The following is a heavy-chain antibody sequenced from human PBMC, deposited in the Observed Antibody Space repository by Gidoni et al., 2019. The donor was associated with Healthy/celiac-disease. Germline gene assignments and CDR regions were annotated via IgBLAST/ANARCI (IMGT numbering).Heavy chain of an antibody. CDR1: GYTFTNYD. CDR2: MNPNSGNT. V-gene: IGHV1-8*01. CDR3: ARGMVAGTLDY. J-gene: IGHJ4*02. Sequence: QVQLVQSGAEVKKPGASVKVSCKASGYTFTNYDINWVRQATGQVLEWMGCMNPNSGNTSYAKKFQGRVTMTRNTSISTAYMVLSSLRSEDTAVYYCARGMVAGTLDYWGQGTLVTVSS. D-gene: IGHD6-19*01.